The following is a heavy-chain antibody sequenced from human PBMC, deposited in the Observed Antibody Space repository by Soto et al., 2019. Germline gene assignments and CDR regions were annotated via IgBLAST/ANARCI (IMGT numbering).Heavy chain of an antibody. CDR2: ISSGSSTI. Sequence: PGGSLRLSCAASGFTFSSYSMNWVRQAPGKGLEWVSYISSGSSTIYYADSVKGRFTISRDNAKNSLYLQMNSLRAEDTAVYYCARDQGDSINWFDPWGQGTLVTVSS. V-gene: IGHV3-48*01. J-gene: IGHJ5*02. D-gene: IGHD4-4*01. CDR1: GFTFSSYS. CDR3: ARDQGDSINWFDP.